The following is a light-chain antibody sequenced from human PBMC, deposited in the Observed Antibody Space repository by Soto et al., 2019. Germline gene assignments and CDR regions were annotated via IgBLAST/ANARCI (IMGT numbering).Light chain of an antibody. V-gene: IGKV2-28*01. CDR2: LVS. Sequence: DIVMTQSPLSLPVTPGEPASISCRYSQSLLHSNGYNYLDWYLQKPGQSPQLLIYLVSYRASGVPDRFSGGGSGTEFTLKISRVEADDVGVYYCLQTLQTPYTFGQGTKLELK. CDR3: LQTLQTPYT. CDR1: QSLLHSNGYNY. J-gene: IGKJ2*01.